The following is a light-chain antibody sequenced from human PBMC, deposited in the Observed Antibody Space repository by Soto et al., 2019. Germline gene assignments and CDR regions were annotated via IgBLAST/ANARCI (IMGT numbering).Light chain of an antibody. V-gene: IGLV1-44*01. CDR3: AAWDDSLNGYV. CDR1: TSNIGSNT. Sequence: QSVLTQPPSASGTPGQGVPISCSGITSNIGSNTVNWYQQLPGTAPKLLIYNNNQRPSGVPDRFSGSKSGTSASLAIGGLQSEDEADYYRAAWDDSLNGYVFGTGTKVTVL. J-gene: IGLJ1*01. CDR2: NNN.